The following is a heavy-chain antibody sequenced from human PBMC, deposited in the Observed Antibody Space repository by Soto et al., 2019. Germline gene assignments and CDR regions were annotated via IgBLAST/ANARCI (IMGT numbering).Heavy chain of an antibody. D-gene: IGHD6-19*01. J-gene: IGHJ5*02. CDR3: ARAQGWDKSYNWFDP. CDR2: ISAYNGNT. Sequence: QVQLVQSGAEVKKPGASVKVSCKASGYTFTSYGISWVRQAPGQGLEWMGGISAYNGNTNYAQKLQGRVTMTTDTSTRPAYMEPRSLRSDATAVYYCARAQGWDKSYNWFDPWGQGTLVTVSS. CDR1: GYTFTSYG. V-gene: IGHV1-18*01.